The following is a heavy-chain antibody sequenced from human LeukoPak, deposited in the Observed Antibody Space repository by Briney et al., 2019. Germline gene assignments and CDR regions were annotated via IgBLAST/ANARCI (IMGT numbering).Heavy chain of an antibody. Sequence: SETLSLTCAVSGGSISSGGYSWSWIRQPPGKGLEWIGYIYHSGSTYYNPSLKSRVTISVDRSKNQFSLKLSSVTAADTAVYYCARDHGGGNAYFDYWGQGTLVTVSS. J-gene: IGHJ4*02. D-gene: IGHD2-15*01. V-gene: IGHV4-30-2*01. CDR3: ARDHGGGNAYFDY. CDR1: GGSISSGGYS. CDR2: IYHSGST.